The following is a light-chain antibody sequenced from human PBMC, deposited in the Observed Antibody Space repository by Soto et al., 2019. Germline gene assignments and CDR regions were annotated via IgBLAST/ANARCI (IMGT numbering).Light chain of an antibody. Sequence: QSVLTQPAFVSGSPGQSITISCTGTSDDVGGYAYVSWYQHYPGKAPKLIISEVSNRPSGVSDRFSGSRSGNTASLTISGLQAEDEADYYCSSYTANTTPLFGGGTKLTVL. CDR3: SSYTANTTPL. CDR1: SDDVGGYAY. CDR2: EVS. J-gene: IGLJ2*01. V-gene: IGLV2-14*01.